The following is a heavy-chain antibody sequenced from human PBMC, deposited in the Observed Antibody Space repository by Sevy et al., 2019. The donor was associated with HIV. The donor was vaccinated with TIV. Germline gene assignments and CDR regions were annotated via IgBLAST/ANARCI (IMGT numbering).Heavy chain of an antibody. J-gene: IGHJ5*02. V-gene: IGHV1-69*13. D-gene: IGHD6-13*01. CDR2: IIPIFGTA. Sequence: ASVKVSCKASGGTFSSYAISWVRQAPGQGLEWMGGIIPIFGTANYAQKFQGRVTITADESTSTAYMELSSLRSEDTAVYYCARDIAPPTNWFDPWGQRTLVTASS. CDR3: ARDIAPPTNWFDP. CDR1: GGTFSSYA.